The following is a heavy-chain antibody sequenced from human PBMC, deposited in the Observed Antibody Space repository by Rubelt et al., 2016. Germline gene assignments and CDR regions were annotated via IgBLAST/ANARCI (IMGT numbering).Heavy chain of an antibody. Sequence: EVQLVGSGGGLAQPGGSLRPSCAVSGFTLSSHSMNWVRQAPGKGLEWVSYISSTGRTIHYADSVKGRFTISRDNAKNSLYLQMNSLRAEDTAVYYCARVDETTVTPNYGMDVWGQGTTVTVSS. V-gene: IGHV3-48*04. J-gene: IGHJ6*02. CDR2: ISSTGRTI. CDR1: GFTLSSHS. D-gene: IGHD4-11*01. CDR3: ARVDETTVTPNYGMDV.